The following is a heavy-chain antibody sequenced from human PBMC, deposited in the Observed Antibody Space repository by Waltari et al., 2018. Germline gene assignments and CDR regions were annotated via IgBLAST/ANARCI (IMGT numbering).Heavy chain of an antibody. D-gene: IGHD2-21*01. CDR3: ARRVVIAHNLGAFDI. CDR1: GYSFTSSW. V-gene: IGHV5-51*01. Sequence: EVQLVQSGAEVKKPGESLKISCKGSGYSFTSSWIGWVRQMPGKGLEWMGISYPSDSDTRYSPSFQGQVTISADKSISTAYLQWSSLKASDTAMYYCARRVVIAHNLGAFDIWGQGTMVTVSS. J-gene: IGHJ3*02. CDR2: SYPSDSDT.